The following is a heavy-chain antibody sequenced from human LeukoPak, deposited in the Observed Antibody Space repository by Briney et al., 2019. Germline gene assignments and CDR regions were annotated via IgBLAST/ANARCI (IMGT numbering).Heavy chain of an antibody. J-gene: IGHJ4*02. V-gene: IGHV1-69*04. CDR1: GGTFSSYA. CDR2: IIPILGIA. Sequence: ASVKVSCKASGGTFSSYAISWVRQAPGQGLEWMGRIIPILGIANYAQKFQGRVTITADKSTSTAYMELSSLRSEDTAVYYCARSDDFPLWYFDYWGQGTLVTVSS. D-gene: IGHD2-21*02. CDR3: ARSDDFPLWYFDY.